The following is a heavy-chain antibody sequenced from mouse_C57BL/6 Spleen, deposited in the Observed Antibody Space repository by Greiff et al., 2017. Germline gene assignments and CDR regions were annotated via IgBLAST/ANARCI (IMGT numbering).Heavy chain of an antibody. CDR1: GFSLTSYG. D-gene: IGHD1-2*01. J-gene: IGHJ3*01. CDR3: ASPSYRYGDGFAY. V-gene: IGHV2-5*01. CDR2: IWRGGST. Sequence: VQVVESGPGLVQPSQSLSITCTVSGFSLTSYGVHWVRQSPGKGLEWLGVIWRGGSTDYNAAFMSRLSITKDNSKSQVFFKMNSLQADDTAIYYCASPSYRYGDGFAYWGQGTLVTVSA.